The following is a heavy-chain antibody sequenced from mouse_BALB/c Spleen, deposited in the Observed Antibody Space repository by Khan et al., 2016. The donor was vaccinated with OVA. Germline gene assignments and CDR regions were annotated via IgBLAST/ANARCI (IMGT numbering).Heavy chain of an antibody. CDR1: GFTFSSYS. Sequence: EVQLVESGGDLVKPGGSLKLSCAASGFTFSSYSMSWVRQTLDKRLVWVASFSSGGDYTYYPDIVKGRFTISRDNAKNTLDLEMSSLKSEDTAMYYCASHLTGSFAYWGQGTLVTVSA. D-gene: IGHD4-1*01. CDR3: ASHLTGSFAY. CDR2: FSSGGDYT. V-gene: IGHV5-6*01. J-gene: IGHJ3*01.